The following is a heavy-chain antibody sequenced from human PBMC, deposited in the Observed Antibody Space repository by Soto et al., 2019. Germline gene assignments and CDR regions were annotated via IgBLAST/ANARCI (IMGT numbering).Heavy chain of an antibody. CDR2: ISSSSAYI. J-gene: IGHJ6*02. V-gene: IGHV3-11*03. Sequence: PGGSLRLSGAGSGWTFGDYYMSWIRQAPGKGLEWIAHISSSSAYIRFADSVRGRFTIYRDNARNSLFLQMNSLRLEDSAVYYCARGHYSMDVWGQGTTVTVSS. CDR3: ARGHYSMDV. CDR1: GWTFGDYY.